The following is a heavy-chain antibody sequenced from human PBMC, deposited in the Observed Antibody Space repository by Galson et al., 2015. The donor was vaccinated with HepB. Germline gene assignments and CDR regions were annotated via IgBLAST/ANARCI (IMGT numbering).Heavy chain of an antibody. CDR1: GFTFDDYG. J-gene: IGHJ6*03. CDR3: AKGGGLGYCSSTSCKPLYYYYYMDV. D-gene: IGHD2-2*01. V-gene: IGHV3-20*04. CDR2: INWNGGST. Sequence: SLRLSCAASGFTFDDYGMSWVRQAPGKGLEWVSGINWNGGSTGYADSVKGRFTISRDNSKNTLYLQMNSLRAEDTAVYYCAKGGGLGYCSSTSCKPLYYYYYMDVWGKGTTVTVSS.